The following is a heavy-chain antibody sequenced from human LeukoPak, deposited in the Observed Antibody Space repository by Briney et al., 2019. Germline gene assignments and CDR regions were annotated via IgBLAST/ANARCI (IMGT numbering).Heavy chain of an antibody. J-gene: IGHJ4*02. V-gene: IGHV3-7*01. CDR3: ARYGGSNYVGF. CDR1: GFTFRSYW. CDR2: IKEDGSEK. Sequence: GGSLRLSCAASGFTFRSYWMSWVRQAPGKGQEWVDNIKEDGSEKYYVDSVKGRFTISRDNAKNSLYLQMNSLRADDTAVYYCARYGGSNYVGFWGQGTLVTVSS. D-gene: IGHD3-10*01.